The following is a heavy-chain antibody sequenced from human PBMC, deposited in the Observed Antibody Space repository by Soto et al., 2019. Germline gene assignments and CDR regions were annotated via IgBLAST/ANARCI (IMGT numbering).Heavy chain of an antibody. CDR2: ISNTGST. V-gene: IGHV4-61*01. Sequence: SETLSLTCTVSGGSVSSDYYFWTWSRQSPERGLEWIGYISNTGSTNYNPSLKSRVTLSLVTSKNQFSLKLASVTAADTALYFCASVGHFGDYVSIWGQGTMVTVS. CDR3: ASVGHFGDYVSI. J-gene: IGHJ3*02. D-gene: IGHD4-17*01. CDR1: GGSVSSDYYF.